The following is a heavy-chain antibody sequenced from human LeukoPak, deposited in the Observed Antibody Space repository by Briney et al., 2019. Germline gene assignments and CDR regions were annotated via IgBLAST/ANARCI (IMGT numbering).Heavy chain of an antibody. Sequence: GGSPRLSCAASGFTFRTYWMGWIRQAPGKGLEWVANINQDGTEKYYIDSVKGRFTISRDKAKNSVYLQMNSLRADDTAVYYCARRRSSSWFDSWGQGALVLVSS. CDR1: GFTFRTYW. CDR3: ARRRSSSWFDS. J-gene: IGHJ5*01. CDR2: INQDGTEK. D-gene: IGHD6-13*01. V-gene: IGHV3-7*01.